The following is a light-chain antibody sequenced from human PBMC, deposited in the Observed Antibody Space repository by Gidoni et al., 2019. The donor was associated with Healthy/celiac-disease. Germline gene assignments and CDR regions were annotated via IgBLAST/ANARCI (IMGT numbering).Light chain of an antibody. Sequence: QSVLTQPPSASGTPGQRVTIFCSGSSSNIGSNYVYWYQQLPGTAPKLLIYSNNQRPSGVPDRFSGSKSGTSASLAISGLRSEDEADYYCAAWDDSLSGWVFGGGTKLTVL. CDR3: AAWDDSLSGWV. J-gene: IGLJ3*02. V-gene: IGLV1-47*02. CDR1: SSNIGSNY. CDR2: SNN.